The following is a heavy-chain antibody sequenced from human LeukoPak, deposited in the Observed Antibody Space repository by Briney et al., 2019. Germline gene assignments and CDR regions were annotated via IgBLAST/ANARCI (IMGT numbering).Heavy chain of an antibody. CDR3: ALSGSYWEYYFDY. D-gene: IGHD1-26*01. CDR1: GFTFSSSA. V-gene: IGHV3-23*01. CDR2: ISGSGGNT. Sequence: GGSLRLSCAASGFTFSSSAMSWVRQAPGKGLEWVSAISGSGGNTYYADSVKGRFTISRDNSKNTLYLQMNSLRAEDTAVYYCALSGSYWEYYFDYWGQGTLVTVSS. J-gene: IGHJ4*02.